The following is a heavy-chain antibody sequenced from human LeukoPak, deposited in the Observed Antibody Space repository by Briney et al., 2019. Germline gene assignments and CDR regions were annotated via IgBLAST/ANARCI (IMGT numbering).Heavy chain of an antibody. CDR3: AKGDILTGYYPIPYYFDY. CDR1: GFTFSSYA. CDR2: ISGSGGST. J-gene: IGHJ4*02. V-gene: IGHV3-23*01. Sequence: GGSLRLSCAASGFTFSSYATSWVRQAPGKGLEWVSAISGSGGSTYYADSVKGRFTISRDNSKNTLYLQMNSLRAEDTAVYYCAKGDILTGYYPIPYYFDYWGQGTLVTVSS. D-gene: IGHD3-9*01.